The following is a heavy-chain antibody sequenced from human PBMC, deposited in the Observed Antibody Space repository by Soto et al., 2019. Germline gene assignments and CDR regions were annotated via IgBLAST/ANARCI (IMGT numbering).Heavy chain of an antibody. V-gene: IGHV1-18*01. J-gene: IGHJ5*02. Sequence: QVQLVQSGAEVKKPGASVKVSCKASGYSFSSYTINWVRQAPGQGLEWMGWISANNDVTDFGQKFQDRLTLTTDTSTSTAYMELRRLTSDDTAIYYCARSVPWFDPWGQGTLVTVSS. CDR3: ARSVPWFDP. CDR1: GYSFSSYT. CDR2: ISANNDVT.